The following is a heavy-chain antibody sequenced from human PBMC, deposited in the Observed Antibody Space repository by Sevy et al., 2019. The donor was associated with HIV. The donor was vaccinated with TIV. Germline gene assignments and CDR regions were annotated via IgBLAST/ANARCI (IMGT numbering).Heavy chain of an antibody. CDR1: GFTFGDYA. D-gene: IGHD5-12*01. CDR3: TRALATTDTPEYYFDY. Sequence: SLRLSCTSSGFTFGDYAMSWFRQAPGKGLEWVAFIRRNSHEPYGGATEYAASVQGRLTISRDDSKSIAYLQMNSLKTEDTAVYYCTRALATTDTPEYYFDYWGQGILVIVSS. V-gene: IGHV3-49*03. J-gene: IGHJ4*02. CDR2: IRRNSHEPYGGAT.